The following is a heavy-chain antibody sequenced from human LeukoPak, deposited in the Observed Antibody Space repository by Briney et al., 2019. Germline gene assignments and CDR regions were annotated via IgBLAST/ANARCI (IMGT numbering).Heavy chain of an antibody. D-gene: IGHD3-16*01. J-gene: IGHJ4*02. CDR3: ARPGQLGEYTPYHFDF. CDR1: GFSFTSYW. CDR2: IYPADSDT. V-gene: IGHV5-51*01. Sequence: GESLKISCKGSGFSFTSYWIGWVRQMPGKGLEYMGIIYPADSDTRYSPSFQGQVTISADKSISTAYLQWSSLKASDTAMYYCARPGQLGEYTPYHFDFWGQGTLVTVSS.